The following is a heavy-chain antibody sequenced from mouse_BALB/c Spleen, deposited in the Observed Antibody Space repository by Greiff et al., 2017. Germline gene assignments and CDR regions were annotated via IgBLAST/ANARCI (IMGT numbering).Heavy chain of an antibody. CDR1: GFNITDNY. CDR2: IDPANGNT. CDR3: ARGGDWYFDF. Sequence: VQLKQSGAELVKPGASVKLSCTASGFNITDNYMHWVKQRPEQGLEWIGRIDPANGNTKYDPKFQGKATITADTSSNTSYLQLSSLTSEYTAVYYCARGGDWYFDFWGAGTTVTVSS. J-gene: IGHJ1*01. V-gene: IGHV14-3*02.